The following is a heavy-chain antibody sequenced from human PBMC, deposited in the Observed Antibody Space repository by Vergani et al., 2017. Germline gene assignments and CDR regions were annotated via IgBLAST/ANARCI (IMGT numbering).Heavy chain of an antibody. CDR2: VGFDGSDT. Sequence: EVQLVESGGGLVLPGGALRLACSASGFTFADFSMHWVRQGPGKGLEWVSRVGFDGSDTVYADSVKGRFTISKDSAMNTVHLQMTNVRAEDTAVYFCARDGAGTIDFDYWGPGILVTVSS. CDR3: ARDGAGTIDFDY. CDR1: GFTFADFS. V-gene: IGHV3-74*01. J-gene: IGHJ4*02. D-gene: IGHD1-26*01.